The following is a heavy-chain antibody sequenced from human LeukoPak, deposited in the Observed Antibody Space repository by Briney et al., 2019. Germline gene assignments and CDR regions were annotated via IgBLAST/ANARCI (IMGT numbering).Heavy chain of an antibody. CDR1: GFTFSNYY. V-gene: IGHV3-7*03. CDR2: IKPDGSDK. D-gene: IGHD4-17*01. Sequence: PGGSLRLSCAASGFTFSNYYMAWVRQAPGKGLEWVANIKPDGSDKYYVGFVKGRFTISRDNAKNSVYLQMNSLRADDTAVYYCARDYGDSHWGQGTLVTVSS. J-gene: IGHJ4*02. CDR3: ARDYGDSH.